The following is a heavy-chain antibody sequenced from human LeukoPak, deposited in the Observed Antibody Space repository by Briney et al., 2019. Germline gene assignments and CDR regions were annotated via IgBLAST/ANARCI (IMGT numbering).Heavy chain of an antibody. Sequence: ASVKVSCWASGYTFTRFAIHWVRQAPGQRPEWMGWINAGNGDTKYSRNFQGRVTITRDTSANTAYMELSSLRSEDTAVYYCARDPLTGYYDYWGQGTLVTVPS. CDR1: GYTFTRFA. V-gene: IGHV1-3*01. CDR2: INAGNGDT. D-gene: IGHD3-9*01. CDR3: ARDPLTGYYDY. J-gene: IGHJ4*02.